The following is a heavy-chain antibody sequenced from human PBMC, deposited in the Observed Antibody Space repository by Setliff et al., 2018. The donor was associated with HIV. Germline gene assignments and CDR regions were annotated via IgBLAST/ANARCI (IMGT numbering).Heavy chain of an antibody. V-gene: IGHV1-3*03. CDR3: ARELGEYCSGGTCYHHYYFDY. CDR2: LNAGDGDS. CDR1: GYSFTTYA. D-gene: IGHD2-15*01. J-gene: IGHJ4*02. Sequence: ASVKVSCKASGYSFTTYAIHWVRQAPGQRLEWMGWLNAGDGDSGPSQEFRGRVTITADKSSNTVYLELTSLTSEDTAVYYCARELGEYCSGGTCYHHYYFDYWGPGTLVTVSS.